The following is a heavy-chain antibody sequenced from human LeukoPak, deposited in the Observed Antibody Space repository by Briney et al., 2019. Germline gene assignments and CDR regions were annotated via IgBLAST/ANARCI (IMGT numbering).Heavy chain of an antibody. V-gene: IGHV3-7*01. D-gene: IGHD3-22*01. Sequence: PGGSLRLSCAASGFTFSSYWMSWVRQAPGKGLEWVANIKQDGSEKYYVDSVKGRFTISRDNAKNSLYLQMNSLRAEDTAVYYCARDGGHYDSSGYGLPPPPHFDYWGQGTLVTVSS. J-gene: IGHJ4*02. CDR3: ARDGGHYDSSGYGLPPPPHFDY. CDR1: GFTFSSYW. CDR2: IKQDGSEK.